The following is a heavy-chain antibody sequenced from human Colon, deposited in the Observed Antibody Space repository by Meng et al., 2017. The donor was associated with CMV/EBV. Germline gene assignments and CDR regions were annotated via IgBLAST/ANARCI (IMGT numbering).Heavy chain of an antibody. J-gene: IGHJ1*01. Sequence: GSLRLSCTVSGDSISNSLYYWGWIRQPPGKGLEWIGSVHYTGSTYYNPSLKSRVSISVDTSKNQFSLNLRSVPAADTALYFCARGQDQYKVGNKWGQGTLVTVSS. CDR3: ARGQDQYKVGNK. D-gene: IGHD1-14*01. CDR2: VHYTGST. V-gene: IGHV4-39*01. CDR1: GDSISNSLYY.